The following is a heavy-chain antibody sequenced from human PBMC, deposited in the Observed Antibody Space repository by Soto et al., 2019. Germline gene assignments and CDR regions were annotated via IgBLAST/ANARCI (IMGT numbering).Heavy chain of an antibody. J-gene: IGHJ4*02. Sequence: QVQLVQSGAEVKKPGSSVKVSCKASGGTFSSYAISWVRQAPGQGLEWMGGIIPIFGTANYAQKFQGRVTITADESTSPAYMELSSLRSEDTAVYYCAKAARPGIAAAGAGVGFDYWGQGTLVTVSS. CDR2: IIPIFGTA. D-gene: IGHD6-13*01. V-gene: IGHV1-69*01. CDR3: AKAARPGIAAAGAGVGFDY. CDR1: GGTFSSYA.